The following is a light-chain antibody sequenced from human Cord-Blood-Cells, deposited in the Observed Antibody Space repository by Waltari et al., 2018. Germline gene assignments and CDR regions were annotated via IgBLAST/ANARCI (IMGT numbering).Light chain of an antibody. CDR1: SSDVGGYNY. V-gene: IGLV2-14*01. Sequence: QSALTQPASVSASPGQSITTSCPGTSSDVGGYNYFSWYQQHPGKAPKLIIYAVSKRPSGVSTRFSGSKSGNTASLTISGLQAEDEADYYCSSYTSSSTVVFGGGTKLTVL. CDR3: SSYTSSSTVV. J-gene: IGLJ2*01. CDR2: AVS.